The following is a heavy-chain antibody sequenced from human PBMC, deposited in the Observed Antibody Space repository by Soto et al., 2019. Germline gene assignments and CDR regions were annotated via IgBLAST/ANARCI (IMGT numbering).Heavy chain of an antibody. V-gene: IGHV3-23*01. J-gene: IGHJ6*02. CDR3: AKVTSARVVYFGLDV. CDR1: GFTFTSYA. CDR2: ISGSAGRT. Sequence: GGSLRLSCAASGFTFTSYAMSWVRQAPGKGLEWVAIISGSAGRTYYADSVKGRFTISRDNSKNTLFLQMNSLRAEDTAVYHCAKVTSARVVYFGLDVWGQGTTVTVSS. D-gene: IGHD2-2*01.